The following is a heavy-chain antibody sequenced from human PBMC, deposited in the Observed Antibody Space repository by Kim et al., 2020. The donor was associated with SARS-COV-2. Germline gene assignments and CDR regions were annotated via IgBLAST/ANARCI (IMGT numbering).Heavy chain of an antibody. CDR1: SDSLSSYY. J-gene: IGHJ4*02. D-gene: IGHD6-19*01. CDR2: IYYSGNT. Sequence: SESLSLTCAISSDSLSSYYLSWIRQLPGRGLEWICYIYYSGNTDYNPSSMSRVSTFWDKTNNHSPFHLMTRIAADTTVFYCAGTDVRGSGGPFVYCCQG. V-gene: IGHV4-59*01. CDR3: AGTDVRGSGGPFVY.